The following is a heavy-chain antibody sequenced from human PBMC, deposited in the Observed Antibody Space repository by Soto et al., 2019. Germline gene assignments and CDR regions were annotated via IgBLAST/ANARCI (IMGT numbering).Heavy chain of an antibody. CDR1: GASISGSYYY. Sequence: SETLSLTCAVSGASISGSYYYWAWLRQSPGKGPEWIGSAFYTGFTSYNPSLESRVSVSVDTSKSQFSLKLSAVTAADTAVYYCATSQKGYNWNYFDHWGQGALVTVSS. D-gene: IGHD1-20*01. CDR2: AFYTGFT. V-gene: IGHV4-39*01. J-gene: IGHJ4*02. CDR3: ATSQKGYNWNYFDH.